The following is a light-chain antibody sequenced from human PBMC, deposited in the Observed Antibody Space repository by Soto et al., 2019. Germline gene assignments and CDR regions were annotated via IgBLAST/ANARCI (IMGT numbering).Light chain of an antibody. Sequence: DIQMTQSPSTLSASVGDRVTITCRASQSISSWLAWYQQKPGKAPKLLIYDDSSLESGVPSRFSGSGSGTEFTLAISSLQPDDFATYYGQQYNSYWTFGQGTKVEIK. J-gene: IGKJ1*01. CDR3: QQYNSYWT. V-gene: IGKV1-5*01. CDR1: QSISSW. CDR2: DDS.